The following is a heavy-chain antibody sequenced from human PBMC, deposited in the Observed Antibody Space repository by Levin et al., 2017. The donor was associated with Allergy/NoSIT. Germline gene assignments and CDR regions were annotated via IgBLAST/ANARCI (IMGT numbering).Heavy chain of an antibody. CDR1: GYSFTAYW. CDR2: IYPGDSDT. CDR3: ARRYGWYFDL. Sequence: PGGSLRLSCKGSGYSFTAYWIAWVRQMPGKGLEWMGIIYPGDSDTRYSPSFQGQVTISADKSISTAYLQWNSLKASDTAMYYCARRYGWYFDLWGRGTLVTVSS. V-gene: IGHV5-51*01. D-gene: IGHD3-16*01. J-gene: IGHJ2*01.